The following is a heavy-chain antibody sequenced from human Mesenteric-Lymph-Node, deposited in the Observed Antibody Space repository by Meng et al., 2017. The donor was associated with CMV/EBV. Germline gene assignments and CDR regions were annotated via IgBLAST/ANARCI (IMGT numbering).Heavy chain of an antibody. Sequence: VQLQQWGRGLLKLAETLSLTCACYGGSFSGYYWSWIRQPPGKGLEWIGEINHSGSTNYNPSLKSRVTISVDTSKNQFSLKLSSVTAADTAVYYCARHQRWLKSEGGFNYWGQGTLVTVSS. V-gene: IGHV4-34*01. J-gene: IGHJ4*02. CDR2: INHSGST. D-gene: IGHD4-23*01. CDR3: ARHQRWLKSEGGFNY. CDR1: GGSFSGYY.